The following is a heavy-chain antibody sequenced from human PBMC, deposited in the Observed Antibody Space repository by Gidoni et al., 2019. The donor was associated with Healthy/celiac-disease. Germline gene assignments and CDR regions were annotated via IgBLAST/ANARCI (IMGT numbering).Heavy chain of an antibody. CDR2: INPSGGST. CDR1: GYPFTSYY. D-gene: IGHD2-2*01. CDR3: ARDLLKYQLLGHLGY. V-gene: IGHV1-46*01. Sequence: QVQLVQSGAEVKKPGASVKVSCKASGYPFTSYYMHWVRQAPGQGLEWMGIINPSGGSTSYAQKFQGRVTMTRDTSTSTVYMELSSLRSEDTAVYYCARDLLKYQLLGHLGYWGQGTLVTVSS. J-gene: IGHJ4*02.